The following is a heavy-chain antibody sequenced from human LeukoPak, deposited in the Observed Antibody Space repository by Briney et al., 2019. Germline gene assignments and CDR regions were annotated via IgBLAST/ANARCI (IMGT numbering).Heavy chain of an antibody. CDR1: GFTFSSYG. J-gene: IGHJ6*03. V-gene: IGHV3-48*04. CDR3: ARRDYYFYSMDV. Sequence: GGTLRLSCAASGFTFSSYGMSWVRKAPGKGLEWVSYISSSGSTIYYADSMQGRFTISRDNAKNSLYLQINNLRAEDTAVYFCARRDYYFYSMDVWGKGTTVTVSS. CDR2: ISSSGSTI.